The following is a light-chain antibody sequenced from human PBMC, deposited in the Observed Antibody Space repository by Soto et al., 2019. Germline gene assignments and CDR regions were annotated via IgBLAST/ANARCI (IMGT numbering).Light chain of an antibody. J-gene: IGKJ1*01. V-gene: IGKV1-5*01. CDR3: QQYSDYSGT. CDR2: DAS. CDR1: QRSRSS. Sequence: DIQLTQSPSTLSSSVGDIFTITCRASQRSRSSLAWYQQKPGKAPKLLIYDASSLETGVPSRFSGSGSGTDFTLTISSLQPDDFATYYCQQYSDYSGTFAQGTKVDIK.